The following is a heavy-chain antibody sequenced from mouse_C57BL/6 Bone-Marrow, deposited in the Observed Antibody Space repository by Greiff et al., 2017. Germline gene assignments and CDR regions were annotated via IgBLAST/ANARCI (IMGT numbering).Heavy chain of an antibody. V-gene: IGHV1-53*01. Sequence: VQLQQPGTELVKPGASVKLSCKASGYTFTSYWMHWVKQRPGQGLEWIGNINPSNGGTNYNEKFKSKATLTVDKSSSTAYMQLSSLTSEDSAVYYCARERQYYYGSSYVDYWGQGTTLTVSS. CDR1: GYTFTSYW. J-gene: IGHJ2*01. D-gene: IGHD1-1*01. CDR2: INPSNGGT. CDR3: ARERQYYYGSSYVDY.